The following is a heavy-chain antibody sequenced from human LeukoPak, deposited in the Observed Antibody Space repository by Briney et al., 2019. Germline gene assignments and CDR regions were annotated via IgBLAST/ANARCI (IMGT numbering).Heavy chain of an antibody. CDR1: GFTFSSYS. V-gene: IGHV3-21*01. D-gene: IGHD3-10*01. Sequence: GGSLRLSCAASGFTFSSYSMNWVRQAPGKGLEWVSSISSSSSYIYYADSVKGRFTISRDNAKNSLYLQMNSLRAEDTAVYYCARIWFGYYFDYWGQGPWSPSPQ. J-gene: IGHJ4*02. CDR2: ISSSSSYI. CDR3: ARIWFGYYFDY.